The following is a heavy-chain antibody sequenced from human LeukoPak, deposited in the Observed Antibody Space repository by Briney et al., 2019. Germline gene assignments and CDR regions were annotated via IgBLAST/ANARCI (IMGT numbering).Heavy chain of an antibody. V-gene: IGHV4-59*01. CDR2: IYYSGST. Sequence: SETLSLTCSVSGGSISSYYWSWIRQPPGKGLEWIGYIYYSGSTNYNPSLKSRVTMSVDTSKNQFSLKLSSVTAADTAVYYCARLTMIGYFDYWGQGTLVTVSS. CDR3: ARLTMIGYFDY. CDR1: GGSISSYY. D-gene: IGHD3-22*01. J-gene: IGHJ4*02.